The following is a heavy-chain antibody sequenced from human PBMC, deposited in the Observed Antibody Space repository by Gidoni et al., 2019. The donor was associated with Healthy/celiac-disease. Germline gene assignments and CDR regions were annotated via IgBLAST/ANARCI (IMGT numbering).Heavy chain of an antibody. CDR2: ISVSGGST. CDR3: AKDAVDYYYGMDV. CDR1: GFTFSSYA. V-gene: IGHV3-23*01. Sequence: EVQLLESGGGLVQPGGSLRLSCAASGFTFSSYAMRWFRQAPGKGLDWVPAISVSGGSTYYADSVKGRFTISRDNSKNTLYLQMNSLRAEDTAVYYCAKDAVDYYYGMDVWGQGTTVTVSS. D-gene: IGHD6-19*01. J-gene: IGHJ6*02.